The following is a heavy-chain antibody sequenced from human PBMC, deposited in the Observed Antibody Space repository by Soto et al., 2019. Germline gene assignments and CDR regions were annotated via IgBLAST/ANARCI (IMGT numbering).Heavy chain of an antibody. J-gene: IGHJ4*02. V-gene: IGHV1-18*01. CDR1: GYTFTSYG. CDR2: ISAYNGNT. CDR3: ARWTWAAAGFGQFYYFDY. D-gene: IGHD6-13*01. Sequence: QVQLVQSGAEVKKPGASVKVSCKASGYTFTSYGISWVRQAPGQGLEWMGWISAYNGNTNYAQKLQGRVTMNTDTSTSTAYMELRSLRSDDTAVYYCARWTWAAAGFGQFYYFDYWGQGTLVTVSS.